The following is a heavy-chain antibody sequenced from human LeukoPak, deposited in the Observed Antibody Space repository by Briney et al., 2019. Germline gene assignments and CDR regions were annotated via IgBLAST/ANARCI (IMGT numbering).Heavy chain of an antibody. D-gene: IGHD3-10*01. J-gene: IGHJ4*02. Sequence: GGSLRPSCAASGFTFSNAWMSWVRQAPGKGLEWVGRIKSKTDGGTTDYAAPVKGRFTISRDDSKNTLYLQMNSLKTEDTAVYYCTTTFPYYYGSGSYSFFDYWGQGTLVTVSS. CDR1: GFTFSNAW. CDR2: IKSKTDGGTT. V-gene: IGHV3-15*01. CDR3: TTTFPYYYGSGSYSFFDY.